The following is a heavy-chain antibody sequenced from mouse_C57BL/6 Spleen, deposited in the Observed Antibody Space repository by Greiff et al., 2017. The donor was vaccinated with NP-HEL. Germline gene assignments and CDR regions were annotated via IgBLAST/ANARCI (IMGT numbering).Heavy chain of an antibody. CDR1: GYTFTDYN. CDR3: ARSYYYGSTVQGYYFDY. Sequence: QLKQSGPELVKPGASVKMSCKASGYTFTDYNMHWVKQSHGKSLEWIGYINPNNGGTSYNQKFKGKATLTVNKSSSTAYMELRSLTSEDSAVYYCARSYYYGSTVQGYYFDYWGQGTTLTVSS. V-gene: IGHV1-22*01. J-gene: IGHJ2*01. D-gene: IGHD1-1*01. CDR2: INPNNGGT.